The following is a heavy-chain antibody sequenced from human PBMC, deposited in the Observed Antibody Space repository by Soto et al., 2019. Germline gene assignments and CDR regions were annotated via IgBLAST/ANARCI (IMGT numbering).Heavy chain of an antibody. Sequence: GASVKVSCKASGYTFTSYYMHWVRQAPGQGLEWMGIINPSGGSTSYAQKLQGRVTMTRDTSTSTVYMELSSLRSEDTAVYYCARQGYYYDSSGYFVYWGQGTLVTVSS. V-gene: IGHV1-46*01. CDR3: ARQGYYYDSSGYFVY. J-gene: IGHJ4*02. CDR2: INPSGGST. CDR1: GYTFTSYY. D-gene: IGHD3-22*01.